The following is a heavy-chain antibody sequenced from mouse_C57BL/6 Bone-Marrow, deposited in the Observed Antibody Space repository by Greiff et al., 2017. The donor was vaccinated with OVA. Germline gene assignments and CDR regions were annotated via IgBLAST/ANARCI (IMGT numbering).Heavy chain of an antibody. CDR1: GFNIKDDY. CDR3: TRQLRPDFDY. CDR2: IDPENGDT. Sequence: EVQLVESGAELVRPGASVKLSCTASGFNIKDDYMHWVKQRPEQGLEWIGWIDPENGDTEYASKFQGKATITADTSSNTAYLQLSSLTSEDTAVYYCTRQLRPDFDYWGQGTTLTVSS. D-gene: IGHD3-2*02. J-gene: IGHJ2*01. V-gene: IGHV14-4*01.